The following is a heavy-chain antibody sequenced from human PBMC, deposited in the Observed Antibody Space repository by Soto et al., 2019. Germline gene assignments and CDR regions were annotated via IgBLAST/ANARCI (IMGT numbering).Heavy chain of an antibody. J-gene: IGHJ4*02. CDR3: ARDPPPPDY. Sequence: QVQLVQSGAEVKKPGASVKVSCKASCYTFASYAISWMRQAPGQGLGRMGWISAYNGNTNYAQKLQGRATMTTDTSTSTAYMELRSLRSDATAVYYCARDPPPPDYWGQGTLVTVSS. CDR2: ISAYNGNT. V-gene: IGHV1-18*01. CDR1: CYTFASYA.